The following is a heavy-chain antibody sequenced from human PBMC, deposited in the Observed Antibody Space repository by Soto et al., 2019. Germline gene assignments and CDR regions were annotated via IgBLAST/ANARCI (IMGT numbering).Heavy chain of an antibody. CDR1: GFTLANVW. CDR3: TTRIA. V-gene: IGHV3-15*01. CDR2: ISTKSDGDVS. J-gene: IGHJ4*02. Sequence: EVQLVESGGNLVKPGGSLRISCVASGFTLANVWMSWVRQAPGRGLEWVGRISTKSDGDVSDYAAPVKGRFTISRDDSKNTLYLQMDSLNTEDTGMYYCTTRIAGGQGTRVTVSS. D-gene: IGHD2-15*01.